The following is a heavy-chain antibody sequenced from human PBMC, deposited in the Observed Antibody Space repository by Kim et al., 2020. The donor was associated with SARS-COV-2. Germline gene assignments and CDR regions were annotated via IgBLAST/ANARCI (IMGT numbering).Heavy chain of an antibody. J-gene: IGHJ3*02. V-gene: IGHV3-23*01. Sequence: GGSLRLSCAASGFTFSSYAMSWVRQAPGKGLEWVSAISGSGGSTYYADSVKGRFTISRDNSKNTLYLQMNSLRAEDTAVYYCAKAERYNWNYGPFSGGAFDIWGQGTMVTVSS. D-gene: IGHD1-7*01. CDR3: AKAERYNWNYGPFSGGAFDI. CDR2: ISGSGGST. CDR1: GFTFSSYA.